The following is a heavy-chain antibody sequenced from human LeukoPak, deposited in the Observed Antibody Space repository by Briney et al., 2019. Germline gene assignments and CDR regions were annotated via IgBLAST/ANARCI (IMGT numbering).Heavy chain of an antibody. CDR1: GGTFSSYA. D-gene: IGHD2-15*01. Sequence: SVKVSCKASGGTFSSYAISWVRQAPGQGLEWMGGIIPIFGTANYAQKFQGRVTITTDESTSTAYMELSSLRSEDTAVYYCARVMVAATHPDYWGQGTLVTVSS. CDR3: ARVMVAATHPDY. V-gene: IGHV1-69*05. J-gene: IGHJ4*02. CDR2: IIPIFGTA.